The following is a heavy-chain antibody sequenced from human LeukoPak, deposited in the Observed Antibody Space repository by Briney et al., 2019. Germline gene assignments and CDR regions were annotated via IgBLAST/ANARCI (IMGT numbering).Heavy chain of an antibody. CDR1: GGSVSSSSYY. J-gene: IGHJ6*03. Sequence: SETLSLTCTVSGGSVSSSSYYWGWIRQPPGKGLEWIGSIYYDGTTYYNPSLKSRVTISVDTSKNQFSLKLSSVTAADTAVYYCARARGGSSIPYYYYYYMDVWGKGTTVTVSS. CDR3: ARARGGSSIPYYYYYYMDV. D-gene: IGHD6-13*01. CDR2: IYYDGTT. V-gene: IGHV4-39*07.